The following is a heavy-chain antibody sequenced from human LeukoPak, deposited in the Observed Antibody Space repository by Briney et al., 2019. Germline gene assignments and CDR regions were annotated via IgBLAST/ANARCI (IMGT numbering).Heavy chain of an antibody. D-gene: IGHD2-2*01. V-gene: IGHV4-34*01. CDR2: INHSGST. CDR1: GGSFSGYY. CDR3: ARRVVPAAMFDY. J-gene: IGHJ4*02. Sequence: SSETLSLTCAVYGGSFSGYYWSWIRQPPGKGLEWIGEINHSGSTNYNPSLKSRVTISVDTSKNQFSLKLSSVTAADTAVYYCARRVVPAAMFDYWGQGTLVTVSS.